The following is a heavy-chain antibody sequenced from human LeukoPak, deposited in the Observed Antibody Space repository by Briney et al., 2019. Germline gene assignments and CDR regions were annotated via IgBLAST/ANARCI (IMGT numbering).Heavy chain of an antibody. J-gene: IGHJ6*04. CDR1: GYSISSGYY. V-gene: IGHV4-38-2*02. Sequence: SETLSLTCAVSGYSISSGYYWGWIRQPPGKGLEWIGSIYHSGSTYYNPSLKSRVTISVDTSKNQLSLKLSSVTAADTAVYYCARDKVDYYYGMDVWGKGTTVTVSS. CDR3: ARDKVDYYYGMDV. CDR2: IYHSGST. D-gene: IGHD1-26*01.